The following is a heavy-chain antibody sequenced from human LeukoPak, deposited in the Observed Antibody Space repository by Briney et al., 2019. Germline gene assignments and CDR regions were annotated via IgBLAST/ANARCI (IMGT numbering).Heavy chain of an antibody. D-gene: IGHD1-14*01. J-gene: IGHJ6*02. CDR1: GFNFSDYD. CDR2: ISWNGGSI. V-gene: IGHV3-9*01. Sequence: GGSLRRSCVATGFNFSDYDMHWVRQVPGTGLEWVSGISWNGGSIAYADSVKGRFTISRDNAKHSLHLEMSSLRAEDTDLYYCEKDLGYRTYYFYNGMDVWGQGTTVTVSS. CDR3: EKDLGYRTYYFYNGMDV.